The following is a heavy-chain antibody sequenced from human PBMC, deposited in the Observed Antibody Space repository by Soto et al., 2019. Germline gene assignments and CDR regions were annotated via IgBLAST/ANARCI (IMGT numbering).Heavy chain of an antibody. CDR3: TRDARYYGNNWFDP. D-gene: IGHD3-10*01. Sequence: PVGSLRLSCTASGFTFGDYAMSWVRQAPGKGLEWVGFIRSKAYGGTTEYAASVKGRFTISRDDSKSIAYLQMNSLKTEDTAVYYCTRDARYYGNNWFDPWGQGTLVTVSS. CDR1: GFTFGDYA. CDR2: IRSKAYGGTT. V-gene: IGHV3-49*04. J-gene: IGHJ5*02.